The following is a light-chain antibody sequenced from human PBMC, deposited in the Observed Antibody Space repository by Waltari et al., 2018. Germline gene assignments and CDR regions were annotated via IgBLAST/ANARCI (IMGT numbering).Light chain of an antibody. J-gene: IGLJ2*01. V-gene: IGLV2-23*02. CDR2: EVS. Sequence: QSALTQPASVSGSPGQSITISCTGTSSDIGSHNIVSWYQQHPGKAPKPMIYEVSKRPAGVSNRFSGPRSGNRSSLTISGLQAEDEADYYCCSYAGSSTLDVVFGGGTKLTVL. CDR3: CSYAGSSTLDVV. CDR1: SSDIGSHNI.